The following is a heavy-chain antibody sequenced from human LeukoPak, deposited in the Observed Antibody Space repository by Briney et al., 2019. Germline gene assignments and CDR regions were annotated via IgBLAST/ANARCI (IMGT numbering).Heavy chain of an antibody. Sequence: GESLKISCKGSGYSFINYWIGWVRQMPGKGLEWMGIIYPGDSDTRYSPTFQGQVTMSADKSISTAYLQWSSLKASDTAMYYCARLEDPGYSNNWPPPWFDYWGQGTLVTVSS. J-gene: IGHJ4*02. CDR2: IYPGDSDT. D-gene: IGHD6-13*01. CDR1: GYSFINYW. CDR3: ARLEDPGYSNNWPPPWFDY. V-gene: IGHV5-51*01.